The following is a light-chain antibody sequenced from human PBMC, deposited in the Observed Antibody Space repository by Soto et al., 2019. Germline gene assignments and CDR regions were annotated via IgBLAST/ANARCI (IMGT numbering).Light chain of an antibody. V-gene: IGKV2-28*01. CDR2: LGS. CDR1: QSLLHSNGYNY. CDR3: MQALQSPRT. Sequence: IVMTQSPLSLPVTPVEPASISCRSSQSLLHSNGYNYLDWYLQKPGQSPQLLIYLGSNRSSGVPDRFSGSGSGTDLTLKISRVEAEDVGVYYCMQALQSPRTFGPGTKVDIK. J-gene: IGKJ1*01.